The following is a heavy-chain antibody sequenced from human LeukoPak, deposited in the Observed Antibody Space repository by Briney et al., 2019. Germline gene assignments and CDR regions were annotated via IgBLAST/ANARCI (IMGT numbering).Heavy chain of an antibody. V-gene: IGHV4-59*08. D-gene: IGHD6-6*01. CDR3: AREYSSSSGRRAFDI. Sequence: SQTLSLTCTVSGGSISSYYWSWVRQPPGKGLEWIGYIYYSGSTNYNPSLRSRGTISVDTSKNHLPLKLSSVTAADTAVYYCAREYSSSSGRRAFDIWGQGTMVTVSS. CDR1: GGSISSYY. CDR2: IYYSGST. J-gene: IGHJ3*02.